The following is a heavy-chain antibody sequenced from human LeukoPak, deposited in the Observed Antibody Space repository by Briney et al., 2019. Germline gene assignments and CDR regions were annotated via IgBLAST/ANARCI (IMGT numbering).Heavy chain of an antibody. Sequence: GASVKVSCKTSGYTFTSYGVSWVRQAPGQRLEWMGWISTYNYNTYFAQKFRGRVTLTKDPSTSTVYMELRNLRSDDSAIYYCARQVDTTMALPDYWGQGALVTVSS. D-gene: IGHD5-18*01. J-gene: IGHJ4*02. CDR3: ARQVDTTMALPDY. V-gene: IGHV1-18*01. CDR2: ISTYNYNT. CDR1: GYTFTSYG.